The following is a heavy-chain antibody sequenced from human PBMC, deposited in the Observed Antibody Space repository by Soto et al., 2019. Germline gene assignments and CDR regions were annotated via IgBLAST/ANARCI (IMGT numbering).Heavy chain of an antibody. J-gene: IGHJ6*02. CDR3: AADRGVDCSSTSCPYYYYGMDV. CDR2: IVVGSGNT. V-gene: IGHV1-58*01. Sequence: SVKVSCKASGFTFTSSAVQWVRQARGQRLEWIGWIVVGSGNTNYAQKFQERVTITRDMSTSTAYMELSSLRSEDTAVYYCAADRGVDCSSTSCPYYYYGMDVWGQGTTVTVSS. D-gene: IGHD2-2*01. CDR1: GFTFTSSA.